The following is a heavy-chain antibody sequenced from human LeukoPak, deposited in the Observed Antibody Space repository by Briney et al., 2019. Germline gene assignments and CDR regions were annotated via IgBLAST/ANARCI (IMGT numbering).Heavy chain of an antibody. CDR3: AKGVRLWFAFYFDY. J-gene: IGHJ4*02. CDR1: GFTLGNYA. Sequence: GGSLRLSCAASGFTLGNYAMSWVRQALGKGLEWVSAISGNGYNTYYADSVKGRFTISSESSGNTLYLQMHNLRAEDTAVYYCAKGVRLWFAFYFDYWGQGTLVTVSS. V-gene: IGHV3-23*01. CDR2: ISGNGYNT. D-gene: IGHD3-10*01.